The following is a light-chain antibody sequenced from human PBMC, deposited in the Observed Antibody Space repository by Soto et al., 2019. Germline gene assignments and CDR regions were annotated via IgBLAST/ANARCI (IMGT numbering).Light chain of an antibody. Sequence: QSVLTQTPSASGTPGQSVTISCSGSNSNMGRNYDYWYQQVPGTAPKLLMYRNDVRPSGVPDRFTGSKSGTSASLAISGLRSEDEADYYCAVWDNSLNGVAFGGGTKVTVL. CDR3: AVWDNSLNGVA. CDR1: NSNMGRNY. V-gene: IGLV1-47*01. CDR2: RND. J-gene: IGLJ2*01.